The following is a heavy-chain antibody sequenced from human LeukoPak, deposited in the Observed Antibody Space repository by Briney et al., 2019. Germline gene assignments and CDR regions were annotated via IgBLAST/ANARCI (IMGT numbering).Heavy chain of an antibody. CDR3: AKDGGGYCSSTSCYMGY. CDR2: ISGSGGST. CDR1: GCTFSSYA. J-gene: IGHJ4*02. D-gene: IGHD2-2*03. Sequence: GGSLRLPCAASGCTFSSYAMSWVRQAPGKGLEWVSAISGSGGSTYYADSVKGRFTISRDNSKNTLYLQMNSLRAEDTAVYYCAKDGGGYCSSTSCYMGYWGQGTLVTVSS. V-gene: IGHV3-23*01.